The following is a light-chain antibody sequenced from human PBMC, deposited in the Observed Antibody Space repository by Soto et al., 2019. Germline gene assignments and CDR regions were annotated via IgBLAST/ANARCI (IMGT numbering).Light chain of an antibody. Sequence: QSVLTQPASVSGSPGQSITISCTGTSSDVGAYNFVSWYQHHPGRAPKLIIYEVTIRPSGVSNRFSGSKSGNTASLTISGLQAEDEADYYCSSYTSDITQGFGGGTKLTVL. CDR3: SSYTSDITQG. CDR1: SSDVGAYNF. V-gene: IGLV2-14*01. J-gene: IGLJ2*01. CDR2: EVT.